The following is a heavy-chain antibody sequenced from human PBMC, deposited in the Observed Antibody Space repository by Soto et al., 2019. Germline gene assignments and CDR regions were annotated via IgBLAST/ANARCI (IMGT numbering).Heavy chain of an antibody. Sequence: PSETLSLTCTVSGGSVSSGSYYWSWIRQPPXKGLEWIGYIYYSGSTNYNPSLKSRVTISVDTSKNQFSLKLSSVTAADTAVYYCASIQLWPAYYYYGMDVWGQGATVTVYS. J-gene: IGHJ6*02. CDR2: IYYSGST. V-gene: IGHV4-61*01. D-gene: IGHD5-18*01. CDR3: ASIQLWPAYYYYGMDV. CDR1: GGSVSSGSYY.